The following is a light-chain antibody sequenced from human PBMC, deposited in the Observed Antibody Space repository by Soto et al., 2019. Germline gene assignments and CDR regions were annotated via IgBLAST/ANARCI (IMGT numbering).Light chain of an antibody. CDR1: QSVGSD. J-gene: IGKJ1*01. Sequence: EIVMTQSPATLSVSPGERATLSCRASQSVGSDLAWYQQKPGQAPRLLIYGASTRPTGIPARFSGSGSGTEFTLTISSLQSEDSAVYYCQQYYNWPPKTFGQGTKVEIK. CDR3: QQYYNWPPKT. V-gene: IGKV3-15*01. CDR2: GAS.